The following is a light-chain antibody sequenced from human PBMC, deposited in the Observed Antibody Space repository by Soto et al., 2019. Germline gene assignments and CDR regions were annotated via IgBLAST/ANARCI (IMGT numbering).Light chain of an antibody. V-gene: IGKV3-20*01. CDR1: QSLTNSF. J-gene: IGKJ5*01. CDR2: DTS. CDR3: QQYGTSEII. Sequence: EFVLTQSPGTLSLSPGETTSLSCRASQSLTNSFIAWYQQRVGQAPRLLIYDTSSRASGIADRFSGSGSGTDFTLTISRLETEDFAVFYCQQYGTSEIIFGQGTRLEIK.